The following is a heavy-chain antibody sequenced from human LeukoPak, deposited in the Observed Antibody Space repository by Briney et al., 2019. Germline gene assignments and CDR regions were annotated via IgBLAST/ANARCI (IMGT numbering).Heavy chain of an antibody. CDR2: IYHSGST. J-gene: IGHJ3*02. CDR3: ARSLITMVRGVSLDAFDI. CDR1: GYSISSGYY. D-gene: IGHD3-10*01. V-gene: IGHV4-38-2*02. Sequence: SETLSLTCTVSGYSISSGYYWGWIRQPPGKGLEWIGSIYHSGSTYYNPSLKSRVTISVDTSKNQFSLKLSSVTAADTAVYYCARSLITMVRGVSLDAFDIWGQGTMVTVSS.